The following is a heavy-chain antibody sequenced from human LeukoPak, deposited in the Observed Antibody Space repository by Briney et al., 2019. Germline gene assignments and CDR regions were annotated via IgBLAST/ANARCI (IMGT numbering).Heavy chain of an antibody. CDR3: ARDRGDDYVWGSYRLTDDAFDI. Sequence: ASVKVSCKASGYTFTGYLMHWVRQAPGQGLEWMGWISAYNGNTNYAQKLQGRVTMTTDTSTSTAYMELRSLRSDDTAVYYCARDRGDDYVWGSYRLTDDAFDIWGQGTMVTVSS. CDR1: GYTFTGYL. V-gene: IGHV1-18*04. D-gene: IGHD3-16*02. CDR2: ISAYNGNT. J-gene: IGHJ3*02.